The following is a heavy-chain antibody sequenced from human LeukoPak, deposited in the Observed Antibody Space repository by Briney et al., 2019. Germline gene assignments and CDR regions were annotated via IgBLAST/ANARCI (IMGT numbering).Heavy chain of an antibody. V-gene: IGHV3-9*01. Sequence: SLRLSCAASGFTFDDYAMHWVRQAPGKGLEWVSGISWNSGSIGYADSVKGRFTISRDNAKNSLYLQMNSLRAEDTALYYCAKAYYDFWSGDENHFDYWGQGTLVTVSS. CDR1: GFTFDDYA. J-gene: IGHJ4*02. D-gene: IGHD3-3*01. CDR3: AKAYYDFWSGDENHFDY. CDR2: ISWNSGSI.